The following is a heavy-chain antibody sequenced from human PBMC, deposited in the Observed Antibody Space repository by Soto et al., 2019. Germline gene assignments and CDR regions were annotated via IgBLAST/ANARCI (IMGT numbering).Heavy chain of an antibody. CDR2: IYYSGST. CDR1: GGSISSYY. CDR3: ARDKRITIFGVVIEGDPTDYYGMDV. D-gene: IGHD3-3*01. Sequence: SETLSLTCTVSGGSISSYYWSWIRQPPGKGLEWIGYIYYSGSTYYNPSLKSRVTISVDTSKNQFSLKLSSVTAADTAVYYCARDKRITIFGVVIEGDPTDYYGMDVWGQGTTVTVSS. V-gene: IGHV4-30-4*08. J-gene: IGHJ6*02.